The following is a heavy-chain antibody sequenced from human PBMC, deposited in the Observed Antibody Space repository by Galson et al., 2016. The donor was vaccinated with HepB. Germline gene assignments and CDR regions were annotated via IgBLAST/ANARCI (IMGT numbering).Heavy chain of an antibody. Sequence: SLRLSCAASGFTFGYYWINWVRQAPGKGLEWVANINQDGSEKYYLDSVKGRFTISRDNAKNSLYVQMDSLRVEDMGVYYCVGGNWNVLDYWGQGILVTVSS. D-gene: IGHD1-20*01. V-gene: IGHV3-7*04. CDR2: INQDGSEK. J-gene: IGHJ4*02. CDR1: GFTFGYYW. CDR3: VGGNWNVLDY.